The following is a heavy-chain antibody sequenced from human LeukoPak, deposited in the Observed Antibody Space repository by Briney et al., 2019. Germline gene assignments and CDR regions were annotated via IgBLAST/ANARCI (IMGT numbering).Heavy chain of an antibody. CDR2: IKQDGGET. Sequence: GGSLRLSCAASGFIFSNYWMSWVRQAPGKGLEWVANIKQDGGETFYVDSVKGRFTISRDNAKNSLYLQMNSLRAEDTAVYYCTREDHSNYNYWGQGTLVTVSS. CDR1: GFIFSNYW. CDR3: TREDHSNYNY. V-gene: IGHV3-7*01. D-gene: IGHD4-11*01. J-gene: IGHJ4*02.